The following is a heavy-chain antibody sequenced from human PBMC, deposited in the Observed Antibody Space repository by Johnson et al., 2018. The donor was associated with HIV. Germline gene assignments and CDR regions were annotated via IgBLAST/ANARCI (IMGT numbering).Heavy chain of an antibody. D-gene: IGHD4-17*01. CDR1: GFTFNNAW. CDR3: TEDRTYGDGGGGTKHAFDI. V-gene: IGHV3-15*01. Sequence: VQLVESGGGLVQPGGSLRLSCAASGFTFNNAWMSWVRQAPGKGLEWVGRIKSNSDGGTTDYAAPVKGRFTMSRDDSKSTLYLQMNSLKTEDAAGDYCTEDRTYGDGGGGTKHAFDIWGQGTMVTVSS. CDR2: IKSNSDGGTT. J-gene: IGHJ3*02.